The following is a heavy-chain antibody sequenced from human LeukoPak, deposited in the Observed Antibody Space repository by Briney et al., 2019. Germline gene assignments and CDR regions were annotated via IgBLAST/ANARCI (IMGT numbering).Heavy chain of an antibody. J-gene: IGHJ4*02. V-gene: IGHV4-61*05. Sequence: SETLSLTCTVSGGSIVSGGSINSNYWERIRQPPGKGLEWIGYIYYTGRTTYNPSLKSRVTISLDTSKNQFSLKLSSVTGADTAVYYCARHGYSGYDHLTWGQGTLVTVSS. CDR1: GGSIVSGGSINSNY. CDR3: ARHGYSGYDHLT. D-gene: IGHD5-12*01. CDR2: IYYTGRT.